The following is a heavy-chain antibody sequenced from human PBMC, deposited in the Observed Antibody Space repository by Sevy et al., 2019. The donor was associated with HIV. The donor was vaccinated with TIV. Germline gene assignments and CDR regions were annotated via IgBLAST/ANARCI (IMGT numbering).Heavy chain of an antibody. CDR2: ISYDGSNK. CDR3: AKDFLMVRGVITRYYYYGMDV. J-gene: IGHJ6*02. CDR1: GFTFSSYG. D-gene: IGHD3-10*01. V-gene: IGHV3-30*18. Sequence: GGSLRLSCAASGFTFSSYGMHWVRQAPGKGLEWVAVISYDGSNKYYADSVKGRFTISRDNSKNTLYLQTNSLRAEDTAVYYCAKDFLMVRGVITRYYYYGMDVWGQGTTVTVSS.